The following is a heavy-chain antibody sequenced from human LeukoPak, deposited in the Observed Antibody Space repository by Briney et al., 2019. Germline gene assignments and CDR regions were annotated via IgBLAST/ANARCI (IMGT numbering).Heavy chain of an antibody. V-gene: IGHV1-18*04. Sequence: VASVKVSCKASGYTFTGYYMHWVRQAPGQGLEWMGWISAYNGNTNYAQKLQGRVTMTTDTSTSTAYMELRSLRSDDTAVYYCARGRYSYGYPLDYWGQGTLVTVSS. J-gene: IGHJ4*02. CDR3: ARGRYSYGYPLDY. D-gene: IGHD5-18*01. CDR1: GYTFTGYY. CDR2: ISAYNGNT.